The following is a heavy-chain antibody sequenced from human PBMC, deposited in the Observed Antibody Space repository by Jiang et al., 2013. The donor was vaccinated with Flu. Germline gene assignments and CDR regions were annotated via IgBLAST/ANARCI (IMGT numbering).Heavy chain of an antibody. D-gene: IGHD2-15*01. CDR3: AREPSGHCSSVGCQMGSPLQH. CDR1: GGTFSSNT. Sequence: SGAEVKKPGSSVKVSCKASGGTFSSNTINWVRQAPGQGLEWMGRIIPILNEVKYAQSFQGRVTMTGDRSINTAYMEMSSLRPDDTAVFYCAREPSGHCSSVGCQMGSPLQHWGQGTLVTISS. CDR2: IIPILNEV. J-gene: IGHJ1*01. V-gene: IGHV1-69*04.